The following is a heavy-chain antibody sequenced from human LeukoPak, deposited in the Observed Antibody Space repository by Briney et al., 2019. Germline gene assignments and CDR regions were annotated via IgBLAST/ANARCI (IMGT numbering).Heavy chain of an antibody. Sequence: GASVKVSCKASGYTFTDYYIHCVRQAPGQGLEWVGWIHPPSGGTNYAAKLQGRVTMTRDTSISTAYMELTRLTSDDAGVYYCVRDPGWLQVDYWGQGTLLTVSS. V-gene: IGHV1-2*02. CDR2: IHPPSGGT. CDR1: GYTFTDYY. CDR3: VRDPGWLQVDY. D-gene: IGHD5-24*01. J-gene: IGHJ4*02.